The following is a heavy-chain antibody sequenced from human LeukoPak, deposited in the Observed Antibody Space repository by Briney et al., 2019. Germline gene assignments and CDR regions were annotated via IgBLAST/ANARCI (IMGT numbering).Heavy chain of an antibody. D-gene: IGHD3-22*01. Sequence: SETLSLTCTVSGGSISSSSYYWGWIRQPPGTGLEWIGSIYYSGSTYYNPSLKSRVTISVDTSKNQFSLKLSSVTAADTAVYYCASLRLDSSGYHDYWGQGTLVTVSS. CDR1: GGSISSSSYY. CDR3: ASLRLDSSGYHDY. V-gene: IGHV4-39*01. CDR2: IYYSGST. J-gene: IGHJ4*02.